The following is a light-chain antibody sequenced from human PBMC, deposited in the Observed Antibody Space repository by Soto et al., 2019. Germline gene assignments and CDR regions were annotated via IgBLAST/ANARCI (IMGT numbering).Light chain of an antibody. J-gene: IGKJ4*01. V-gene: IGKV3-20*01. CDR3: QHYDSSPLT. CDR1: QSVSSNF. CDR2: GAS. Sequence: EIVLTQSPGTLSLSPGERATLSCRASQSVSSNFLAWYQQKPGQSPRLLIFGASSRATGIPDRFSGSGSGTGFTLTISRLGPKGFAGDYCQHYDSSPLTFDGGTKVEIK.